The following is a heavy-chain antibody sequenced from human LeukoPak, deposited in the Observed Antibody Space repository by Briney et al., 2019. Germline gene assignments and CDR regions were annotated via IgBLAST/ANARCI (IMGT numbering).Heavy chain of an antibody. D-gene: IGHD3-22*01. V-gene: IGHV3-23*01. CDR2: ISVSGGST. CDR1: GFTFSSYA. Sequence: GGSLRPSCAASGFTFSSYAMSWVRQAPGKGLEWVSGISVSGGSTAYADSVKGRFTNSRDNPRNTLYMQMNSLRAEDTALYYCAIMHPYYDGNGYWVQWGQGTLVTVSS. CDR3: AIMHPYYDGNGYWVQ. J-gene: IGHJ4*02.